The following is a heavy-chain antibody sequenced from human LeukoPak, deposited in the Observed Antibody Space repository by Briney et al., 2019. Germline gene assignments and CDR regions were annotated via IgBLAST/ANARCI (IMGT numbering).Heavy chain of an antibody. D-gene: IGHD3-10*01. CDR1: GYTFTNYG. Sequence: ASVKVSCKASGYTFTNYGISWVRQAPGQGLEWMGWISAHNGNTNYAQKVQGRVTMTTDTSTSTAYMELRSLRSDDTAVYHCARDITMVRGVITPIYYGMDVWGQGTTVTVSS. CDR2: ISAHNGNT. J-gene: IGHJ6*02. V-gene: IGHV1-18*01. CDR3: ARDITMVRGVITPIYYGMDV.